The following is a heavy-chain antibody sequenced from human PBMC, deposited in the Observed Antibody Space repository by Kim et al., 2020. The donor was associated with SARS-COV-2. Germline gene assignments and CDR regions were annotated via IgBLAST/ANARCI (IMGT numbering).Heavy chain of an antibody. J-gene: IGHJ4*02. D-gene: IGHD3-10*01. CDR1: GFTFSSYA. CDR3: AKKYYYGSGSFDS. CDR2: ISGSGGST. Sequence: GGSLRLSCAASGFTFSSYAMSWVRQAPGKGLEWVSTISGSGGSTYYADSVKGRLTISRDNSKNTLYLQMNSLRAEDTAVYFCAKKYYYGSGSFDSWGQGTLVTVSS. V-gene: IGHV3-23*01.